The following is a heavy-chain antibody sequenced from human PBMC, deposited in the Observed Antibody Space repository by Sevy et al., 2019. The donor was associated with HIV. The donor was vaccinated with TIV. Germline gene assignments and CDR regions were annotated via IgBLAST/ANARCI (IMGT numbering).Heavy chain of an antibody. V-gene: IGHV3-23*01. CDR1: GFSFDSYG. CDR2: ISGSGTRT. Sequence: GGSLRLSCAVSGFSFDSYGMTWVRQAPGKGLEWVSGISGSGTRTYYADSVKGRFIISRDNSKNTLYLQKNSLRSEDTALYYRAKGGGGHYDPDEIGYYFYYYNMDVWGKGTTVTVSS. CDR3: AKGGGGHYDPDEIGYYFYYYNMDV. D-gene: IGHD3-22*01. J-gene: IGHJ6*03.